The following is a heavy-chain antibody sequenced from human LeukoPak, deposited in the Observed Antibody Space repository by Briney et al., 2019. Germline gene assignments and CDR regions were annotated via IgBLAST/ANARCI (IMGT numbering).Heavy chain of an antibody. V-gene: IGHV4-34*01. CDR3: ARVATYYDFWSGYRDRYYYMDV. Sequence: SETLSLTCAVYGGSFSGYYWSWIRQPPGKGLELIGEINHSGSTNYNPSLKSRVTISVDTSKNQFSLKLSSVTAADTAVYYCARVATYYDFWSGYRDRYYYMDVWGKGTTVTVSS. D-gene: IGHD3-3*01. CDR1: GGSFSGYY. J-gene: IGHJ6*03. CDR2: INHSGST.